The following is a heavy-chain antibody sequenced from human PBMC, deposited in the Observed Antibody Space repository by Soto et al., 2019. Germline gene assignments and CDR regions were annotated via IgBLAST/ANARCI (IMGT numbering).Heavy chain of an antibody. J-gene: IGHJ4*02. V-gene: IGHV3-23*01. CDR1: GFTFSNYA. Sequence: PGGSLRLSCAASGFTFSNYAISWVRQTPGKGLEWVSVISGSGDFTYYADSVKGRFTISRDNAKNSLYLQMNSLRAEDTAVYYCARDRAIDYWGQGTLVTVSS. CDR3: ARDRAIDY. CDR2: ISGSGDFT.